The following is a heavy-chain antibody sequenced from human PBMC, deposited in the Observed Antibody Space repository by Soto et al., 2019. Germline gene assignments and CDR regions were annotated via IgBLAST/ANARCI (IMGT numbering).Heavy chain of an antibody. CDR1: GFTFNRYS. CDR2: ITSSSGDK. D-gene: IGHD3-22*01. V-gene: IGHV3-21*01. J-gene: IGHJ4*02. Sequence: VGSLRLSCAASGFTFNRYSMNWVRQAPGKGLEWVSSITSSSGDKYYADSVKGRFAISRDNAKNSLYLQMNSLRAEDTAVYYCARDYYYDSSGYSPLDCWGQGTLVTVSS. CDR3: ARDYYYDSSGYSPLDC.